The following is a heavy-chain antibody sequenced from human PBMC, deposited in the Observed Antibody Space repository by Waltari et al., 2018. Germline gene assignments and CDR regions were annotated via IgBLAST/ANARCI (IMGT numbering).Heavy chain of an antibody. CDR2: RYYSGTT. CDR3: ARHWKRNGYRFDP. V-gene: IGHV4-39*01. Sequence: YWGWVRQSPGKGPEWLGSRYYSGTTYYNPTLESRLTISGDTSKNQFSLRLSSVTAADTAVYYCARHWKRNGYRFDPWGQGTRVTVSS. J-gene: IGHJ5*02. CDR1: Y. D-gene: IGHD5-12*01.